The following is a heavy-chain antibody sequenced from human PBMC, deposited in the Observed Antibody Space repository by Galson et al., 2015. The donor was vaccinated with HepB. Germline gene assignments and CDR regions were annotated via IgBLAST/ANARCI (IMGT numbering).Heavy chain of an antibody. J-gene: IGHJ4*02. Sequence: SLRLSCAASGFIFSSYAMHWVRQAPGKGLEWVALISFDGSNKYYTDSVKGRFTVSRDNSKNTLYLQMNSLRAEDTAVYYCARGDIAAAASRRSDYWGQGTLVTVSS. V-gene: IGHV3-30-3*01. D-gene: IGHD6-13*01. CDR1: GFIFSSYA. CDR2: ISFDGSNK. CDR3: ARGDIAAAASRRSDY.